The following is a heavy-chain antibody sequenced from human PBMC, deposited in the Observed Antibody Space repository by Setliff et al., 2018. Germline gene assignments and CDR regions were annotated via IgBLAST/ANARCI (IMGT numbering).Heavy chain of an antibody. D-gene: IGHD2-2*01. CDR3: ARAPGTVVVPASRSAFDI. V-gene: IGHV1-18*01. CDR2: ISACNGYI. CDR1: GYTFSNYG. Sequence: RASVKVSCKASGYTFSNYGISWVRQAPGQGLEWMGWISACNGYIIYAQKLQGRVTMTTDTSTSTAYMEVRSLRSDDTAVYYCARAPGTVVVPASRSAFDIWGQGTMVTVSS. J-gene: IGHJ3*02.